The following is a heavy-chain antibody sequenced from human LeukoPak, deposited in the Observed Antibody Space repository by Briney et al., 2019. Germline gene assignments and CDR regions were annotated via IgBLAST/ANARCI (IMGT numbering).Heavy chain of an antibody. J-gene: IGHJ3*02. CDR2: INPSGGST. CDR3: ARPQDYYDSSGDAFDI. D-gene: IGHD3-22*01. Sequence: ASVKVSCKSSGYTFTSYYMHCVRQAPGQGLEWMGIINPSGGSTSYAQKCQGRVTMTRDASTSTVYMELSSLRSEDTAVYYCARPQDYYDSSGDAFDIWGQGTMVTVSS. V-gene: IGHV1-46*01. CDR1: GYTFTSYY.